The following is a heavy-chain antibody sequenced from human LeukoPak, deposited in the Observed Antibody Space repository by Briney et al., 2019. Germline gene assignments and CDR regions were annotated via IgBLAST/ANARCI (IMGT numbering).Heavy chain of an antibody. V-gene: IGHV1-2*02. J-gene: IGHJ4*02. CDR1: GYTFTGYY. CDR3: ARDTSNSSSGEGY. Sequence: ASVKVSCKASGYTFTGYYMYWVRQAPGQGLEWMGWINPNSGGTNYAQKFQGRVTMTRDTSISTAYMELSRPRSDETAVYYWARDTSNSSSGEGYWGQGTLVTVSS. D-gene: IGHD6-6*01. CDR2: INPNSGGT.